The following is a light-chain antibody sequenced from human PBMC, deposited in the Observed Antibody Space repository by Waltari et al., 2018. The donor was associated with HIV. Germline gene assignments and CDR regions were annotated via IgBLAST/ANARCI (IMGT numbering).Light chain of an antibody. V-gene: IGLV1-40*01. CDR3: QSYDNTVNGWV. CDR2: GNT. CDR1: SSNIGTNYD. Sequence: QSVLTQPPSVSGAPGQNVTVSCTGSSSNIGTNYDVHWYQFLPGEVPKLLIYGNTIRPAGVPGRSSGSSSGTSASLAITGLQPADEADYYCQSYDNTVNGWVFGGGTRVTV. J-gene: IGLJ3*02.